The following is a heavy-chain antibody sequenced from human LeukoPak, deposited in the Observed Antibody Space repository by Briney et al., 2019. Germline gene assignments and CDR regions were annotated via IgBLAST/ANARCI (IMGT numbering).Heavy chain of an antibody. D-gene: IGHD3-10*01. CDR2: INHSGST. CDR1: GESFSGYY. J-gene: IGHJ4*02. V-gene: IGHV4-34*01. CDR3: ARAAYYYGSGSYYQILKFDY. Sequence: PSKTLSLTCAVYGESFSGYYWSWIRQPPGKGLEWIGEINHSGSTNYNPSLKSRVTISVDTSKNQFSLKLSSVTAADTAVYYCARAAYYYGSGSYYQILKFDYWGQGTLVTVSS.